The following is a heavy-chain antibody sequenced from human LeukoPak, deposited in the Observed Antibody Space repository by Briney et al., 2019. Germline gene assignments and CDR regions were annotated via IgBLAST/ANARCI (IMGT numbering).Heavy chain of an antibody. CDR2: ISWNSGSI. J-gene: IGHJ4*02. CDR1: GFTFDDYA. D-gene: IGHD2-2*02. V-gene: IGHV3-9*01. CDR3: ARAIGVTCISTSCYSFDY. Sequence: GGSLRLSCAASGFTFDDYAMQWVRQAPGKGLEWVSGISWNSGSIGYADSVKGRFTISRDNAKNSLYLQMNSLRAEDTALYYCARAIGVTCISTSCYSFDYWGQGTLVTVSS.